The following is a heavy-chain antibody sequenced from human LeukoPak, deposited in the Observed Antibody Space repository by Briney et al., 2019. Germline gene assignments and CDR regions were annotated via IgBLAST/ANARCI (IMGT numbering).Heavy chain of an antibody. Sequence: ASVKVSCKTSSYTFTNYGISWVRQAPGQGLEWMGWISGYNGNTNYAQKLQGRVTMTTDTSTSTAYMELRSLRSDDTAVYYCARNPGGNTYYDIWDWGQGTLVTVSS. CDR1: SYTFTNYG. V-gene: IGHV1-18*01. D-gene: IGHD3-9*01. J-gene: IGHJ4*02. CDR3: ARNPGGNTYYDIWD. CDR2: ISGYNGNT.